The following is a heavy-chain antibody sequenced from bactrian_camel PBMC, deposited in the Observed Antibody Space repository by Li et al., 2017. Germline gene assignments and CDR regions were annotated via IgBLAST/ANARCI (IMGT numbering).Heavy chain of an antibody. CDR2: IYTYGGST. CDR1: GYTSGNTDRLRC. Sequence: HVQLVESGGGSVEAGGSLRLSCAASGYTSGNTDRLRCMGWFRQVPGKEREEVAIIYTYGGSTRYADSVKGRFTISQDSAKNSVDLQMNSLKPDDTAVYYCAATGQMLSVAGCRTQGTQVTVS. J-gene: IGHJ4*01. D-gene: IGHD1*01. V-gene: IGHV3S54*01.